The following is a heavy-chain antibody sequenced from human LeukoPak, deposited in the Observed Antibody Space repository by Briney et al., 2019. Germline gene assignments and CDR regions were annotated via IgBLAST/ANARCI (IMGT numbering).Heavy chain of an antibody. CDR3: TREDNWYFDL. Sequence: GGSLRLSCTASGFAFSDYYMTWIRQAPGKGLEWLSYVSTDSTYTNYADSVKGRFTISRDNAKSSLYLQLNGLTAEDTAVYYCTREDNWYFDLWGRGTLVTVSS. J-gene: IGHJ2*01. CDR1: GFAFSDYY. V-gene: IGHV3-11*05. CDR2: VSTDSTYT.